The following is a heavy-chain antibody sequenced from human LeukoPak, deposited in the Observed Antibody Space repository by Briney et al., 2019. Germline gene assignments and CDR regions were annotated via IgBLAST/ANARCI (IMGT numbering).Heavy chain of an antibody. CDR3: ARERVLWFGEYYGMDV. Sequence: GASVKVSCKASGYTFTGYHMHWVRQAPGQGLEWMGWINPNSGGTNYAQKFQGRVTMTRDTSISTAYMELSRLRSDDTAVYYCARERVLWFGEYYGMDVWGQGTTVTVSS. D-gene: IGHD3-10*01. CDR2: INPNSGGT. V-gene: IGHV1-2*02. J-gene: IGHJ6*02. CDR1: GYTFTGYH.